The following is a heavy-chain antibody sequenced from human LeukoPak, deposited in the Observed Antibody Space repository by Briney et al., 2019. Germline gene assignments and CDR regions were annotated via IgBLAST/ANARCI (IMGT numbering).Heavy chain of an antibody. CDR2: ISSSSSYI. Sequence: PGGSLRLSCAASGFTFSNAWMSWVRQAPGKGLEWVSSISSSSSYIYYADSVKGRFTISRDNAKNSLYLQMNSLRAEDTAVYYCAAQPRGNYWGQGTLVTVSS. J-gene: IGHJ4*02. CDR3: AAQPRGNY. V-gene: IGHV3-21*01. D-gene: IGHD3-10*01. CDR1: GFTFSNAW.